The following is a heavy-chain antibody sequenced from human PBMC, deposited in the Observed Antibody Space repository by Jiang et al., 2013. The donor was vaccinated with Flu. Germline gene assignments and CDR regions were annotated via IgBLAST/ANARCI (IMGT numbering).Heavy chain of an antibody. D-gene: IGHD3-16*01. CDR3: ARRGSRQHYYYGMDV. J-gene: IGHJ6*02. Sequence: SGAEVKKPGASVKVSCKASGYTFTGYYMHWVRQAPGQGLEWMGWINPNSGGTNYAQKFQGWVTMTRDTSISTAYMELSRLRSDDTAVYYCARRGSRQHYYYGMDVVGRRDHGHRLL. CDR1: GYTFTGYY. V-gene: IGHV1-2*04. CDR2: INPNSGGT.